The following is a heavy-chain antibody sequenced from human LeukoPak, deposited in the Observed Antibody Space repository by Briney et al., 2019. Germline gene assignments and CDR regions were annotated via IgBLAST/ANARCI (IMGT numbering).Heavy chain of an antibody. CDR3: ARGRGYDFWGGDSGHYFDY. CDR2: INHSGST. CDR1: GGSFSGYY. Sequence: SETLSLTCAVYGGSFSGYYWSWIRQPPGKGLEWIGEINHSGSTNYNPSLKSRVTISVDTSKNQFSLKLSSVTAANTAVYYCARGRGYDFWGGDSGHYFDYWGQGTLVTVSS. D-gene: IGHD3-3*01. J-gene: IGHJ4*02. V-gene: IGHV4-34*01.